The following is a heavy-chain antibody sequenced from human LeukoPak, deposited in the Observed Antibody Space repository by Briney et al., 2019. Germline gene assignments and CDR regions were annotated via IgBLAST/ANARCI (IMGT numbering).Heavy chain of an antibody. J-gene: IGHJ4*02. CDR2: ISGSGGST. Sequence: QPGGSLSPSCAASGFTFSTYAMSWVRQAPGKGLEWVSGISGSGGSTYYADSVKGRFTISRDNSQNTLYLQMNSLRGEDTAVYYCAKIPLGSHSVDFDYWGQGTLVTVSS. CDR3: AKIPLGSHSVDFDY. V-gene: IGHV3-23*01. CDR1: GFTFSTYA. D-gene: IGHD3-10*01.